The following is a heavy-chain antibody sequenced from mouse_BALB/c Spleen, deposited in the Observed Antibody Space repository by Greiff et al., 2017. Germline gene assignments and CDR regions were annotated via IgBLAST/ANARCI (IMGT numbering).Heavy chain of an antibody. J-gene: IGHJ2*01. V-gene: IGHV5-6*01. CDR1: GFTFSSYG. D-gene: IGHD4-1*01. Sequence: EVQLVESGGDLVKPGGSLKLSCAASGFTFSSYGMSWVRQTPDKRLEWVATISSGGSYTYYPDSVKGRFTISRDNAKNTLYLQMSSLKSEDTAMYYCARHEDWDVGDYWGQGTTLTVSS. CDR3: ARHEDWDVGDY. CDR2: ISSGGSYT.